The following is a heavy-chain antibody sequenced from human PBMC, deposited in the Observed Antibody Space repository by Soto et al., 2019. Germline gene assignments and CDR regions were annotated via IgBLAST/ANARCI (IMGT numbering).Heavy chain of an antibody. D-gene: IGHD3-3*01. CDR1: GGTLSSYT. Sequence: GASVKVSCKASGGTLSSYTISWGRQAPGQRLERMGRIIPILGIANYAQKFQGRVTITADKSTSTAYMELSSLRSEDTAVYYCAREDFPGYYDFWSGYYPFDYWGQGTLVTVSS. J-gene: IGHJ4*02. CDR3: AREDFPGYYDFWSGYYPFDY. CDR2: IIPILGIA. V-gene: IGHV1-69*04.